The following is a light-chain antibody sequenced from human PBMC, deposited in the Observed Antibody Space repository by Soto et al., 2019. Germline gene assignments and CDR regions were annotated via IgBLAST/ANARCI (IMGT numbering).Light chain of an antibody. V-gene: IGKV1-9*01. CDR1: QGISSY. J-gene: IGKJ5*01. Sequence: DIQLTQSPSVLSASVGDRVTITSRASQGISSYLVWYQQKPGKAPKLLIYAASALHSGVPSRFSGSGSGTEFTLTISSLQPEDFATYYCQQLNTYPITFGQGTRLEIK. CDR2: AAS. CDR3: QQLNTYPIT.